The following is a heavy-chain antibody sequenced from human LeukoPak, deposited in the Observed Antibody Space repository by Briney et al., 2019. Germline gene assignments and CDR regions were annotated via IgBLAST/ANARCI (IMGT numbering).Heavy chain of an antibody. Sequence: PSETLSLTCTVSGGSISSYYWSWIRQPPGKGLEWIGYIYYSGSTNYNPSLKSRVTISVDTSKNQFSLKLSSVTAADTAVYYCARGYCTNGVCAHDAFDIWGQGTMVTVSS. CDR2: IYYSGST. CDR3: ARGYCTNGVCAHDAFDI. J-gene: IGHJ3*02. V-gene: IGHV4-59*01. D-gene: IGHD2-8*01. CDR1: GGSISSYY.